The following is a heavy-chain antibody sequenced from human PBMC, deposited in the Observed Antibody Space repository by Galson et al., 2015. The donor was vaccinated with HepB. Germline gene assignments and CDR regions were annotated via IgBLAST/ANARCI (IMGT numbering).Heavy chain of an antibody. V-gene: IGHV1-69*02. Sequence: SVKVSCKASGGTFSSYTISWVRQAPGQGLEWMGRIIPILGIANYAQKFQGRVTITADKSTSTAYMELSSLRSEDPAVYYCLYSYEQDRKYYFDYWGQGTLVTVSS. CDR2: IIPILGIA. J-gene: IGHJ4*02. CDR1: GGTFSSYT. D-gene: IGHD5-18*01. CDR3: LYSYEQDRKYYFDY.